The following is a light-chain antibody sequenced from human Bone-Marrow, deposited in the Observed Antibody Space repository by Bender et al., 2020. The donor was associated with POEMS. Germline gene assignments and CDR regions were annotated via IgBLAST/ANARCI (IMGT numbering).Light chain of an antibody. Sequence: QSVLTQPPSASGTPGQTVTISCSGSSSNIGTNPVNWYQQLPGTAPKLLIYINNQRPSGVPDRFSGSKSGTSASLASSGLQSEDEADYYCAAWEDSLNGWVFGGGTKLTVL. CDR1: SSNIGTNP. V-gene: IGLV1-44*01. J-gene: IGLJ3*02. CDR2: INN. CDR3: AAWEDSLNGWV.